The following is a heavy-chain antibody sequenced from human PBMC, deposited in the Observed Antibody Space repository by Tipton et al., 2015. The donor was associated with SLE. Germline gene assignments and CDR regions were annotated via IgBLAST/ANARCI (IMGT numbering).Heavy chain of an antibody. CDR2: ISHYTGNT. CDR3: ARAPPQLGFDY. CDR1: GYTFTSYD. D-gene: IGHD5-24*01. V-gene: IGHV1-18*01. Sequence: QLVQSGAEVKKPGASVKVSCKASGYTFTSYDIHWVRQAPGQGLEWMGWISHYTGNTDYAQRLQGRVTMTTDTPPTTAYMELRSLRSEDTAVYYCARAPPQLGFDYWGQGTLVTVSS. J-gene: IGHJ4*02.